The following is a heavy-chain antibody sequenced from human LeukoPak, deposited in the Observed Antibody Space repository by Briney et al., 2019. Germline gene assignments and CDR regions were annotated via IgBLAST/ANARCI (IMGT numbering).Heavy chain of an antibody. Sequence: ASVKVSCKASGYTFTSYGISWVRQAPGQGLEWMGWISAYNGNTNYAQKLQGRVTMTTDTSTSTAYMELRSLRSDDTAVYYCARDSVTRGYSGYVWGFDPWGQGTLVTVSS. V-gene: IGHV1-18*01. J-gene: IGHJ5*02. CDR3: ARDSVTRGYSGYVWGFDP. D-gene: IGHD5-12*01. CDR1: GYTFTSYG. CDR2: ISAYNGNT.